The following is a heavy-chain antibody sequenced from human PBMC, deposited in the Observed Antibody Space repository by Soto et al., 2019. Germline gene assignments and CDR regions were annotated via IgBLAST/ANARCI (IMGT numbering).Heavy chain of an antibody. V-gene: IGHV1-18*04. D-gene: IGHD3-22*01. CDR1: GYTFTSYG. J-gene: IGHJ1*01. CDR3: ARGLGHYYDSSGYYYGYFQH. Sequence: QVQLVQSGAEVKKPGATVKVSCKASGYTFTSYGISWVRQAPGQGLEWMGWISAYNGNTNYAQKLQGRVTMTTDTSTSTAYMELRCLRSDDTAVYYCARGLGHYYDSSGYYYGYFQHWGQGTLVTVSS. CDR2: ISAYNGNT.